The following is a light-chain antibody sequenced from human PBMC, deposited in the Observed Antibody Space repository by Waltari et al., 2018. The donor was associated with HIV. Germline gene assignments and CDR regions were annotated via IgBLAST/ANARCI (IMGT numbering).Light chain of an antibody. V-gene: IGLV1-40*01. Sequence: QSVLTPSPSVSGAPGQRVTISCTGTSSNIGAGSDVHWFQHLPGTAPKLLVYSDNNRPSGVPDLFSASKSGTSASLAISGLQVDDEATYYCQSYDSSLSAYVFGPGTKVTVL. J-gene: IGLJ1*01. CDR3: QSYDSSLSAYV. CDR1: SSNIGAGSD. CDR2: SDN.